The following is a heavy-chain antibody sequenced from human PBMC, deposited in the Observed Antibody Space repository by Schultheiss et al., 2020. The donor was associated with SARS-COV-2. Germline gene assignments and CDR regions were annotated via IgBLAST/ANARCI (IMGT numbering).Heavy chain of an antibody. D-gene: IGHD2-21*02. V-gene: IGHV4-61*02. Sequence: SETLSLTCTVSGGSISSGSYYWSWIRQPAGKGLEWIGRIYTSGSTNYNPSLKSRVTISVDTSKNQFSLKLCSVTAADTAVYYCARDDRTYCGGDCYGWFDPWGQGTLVTFSS. CDR3: ARDDRTYCGGDCYGWFDP. CDR2: IYTSGST. CDR1: GGSISSGSYY. J-gene: IGHJ5*02.